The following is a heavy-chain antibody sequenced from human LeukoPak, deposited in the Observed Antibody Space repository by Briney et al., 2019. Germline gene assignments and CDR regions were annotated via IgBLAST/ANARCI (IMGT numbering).Heavy chain of an antibody. V-gene: IGHV4-34*01. CDR1: GGSFTGYY. CDR3: AGHPLLAGATRYLDS. Sequence: SETLSLTRAVSGGSFTGYYWRGVRQPPGKGLEWVGGINHTGSTPYNPPLTSGATISIDTHTNQFSLKLCALPGSDTAVCYCAGHPLLAGATRYLDSWGEETLGSASS. J-gene: IGHJ4*02. CDR2: INHTGST. D-gene: IGHD1-26*01.